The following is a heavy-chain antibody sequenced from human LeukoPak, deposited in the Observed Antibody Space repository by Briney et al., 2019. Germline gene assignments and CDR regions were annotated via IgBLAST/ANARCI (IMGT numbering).Heavy chain of an antibody. CDR3: ARDLGGLGIAAAGTNFDY. CDR1: GYTFTSYG. D-gene: IGHD6-13*01. V-gene: IGHV1-18*01. J-gene: IGHJ4*02. CDR2: ISAYNGNT. Sequence: ASVKVSCKASGYTFTSYGISWVRQATGQGLEWMGWISAYNGNTNYAQKLQGRVTMTTDTSTSTAYMELRSLRSDDTAVYYCARDLGGLGIAAAGTNFDYWGQGTLVTVSS.